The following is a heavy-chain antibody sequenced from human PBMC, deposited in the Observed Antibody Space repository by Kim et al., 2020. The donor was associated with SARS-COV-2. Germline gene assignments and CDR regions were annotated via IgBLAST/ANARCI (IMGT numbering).Heavy chain of an antibody. CDR3: AKKINGDS. V-gene: IGHV3-23*01. J-gene: IGHJ4*02. Sequence: GGSLRLSCAASGFTFRSYFMSWVRQAPGKGLEWVSTITTSGGNTYYADSVKVRYTISRDNSKSTLYLQMSSMRAEDTAVYCCAKKINGDSWGQGTLVTVSS. CDR1: GFTFRSYF. CDR2: ITTSGGNT.